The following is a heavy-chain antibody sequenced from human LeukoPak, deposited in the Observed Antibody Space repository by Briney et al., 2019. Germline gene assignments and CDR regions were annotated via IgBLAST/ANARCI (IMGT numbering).Heavy chain of an antibody. Sequence: PGGSLRLSCEASGLSFRSYGMSWVRQAPGRGLEWVANIHPEGNEKYHVESVKGRFTISRDNPKSSLFLQMNGLRVEDTAVYYCARGDAFSGDHWGQGTLVTVSS. CDR2: IHPEGNEK. CDR3: ARGDAFSGDH. V-gene: IGHV3-7*04. CDR1: GLSFRSYG. J-gene: IGHJ4*02.